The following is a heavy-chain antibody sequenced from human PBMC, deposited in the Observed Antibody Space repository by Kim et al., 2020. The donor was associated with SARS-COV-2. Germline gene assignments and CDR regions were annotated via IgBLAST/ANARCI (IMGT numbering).Heavy chain of an antibody. J-gene: IGHJ4*02. D-gene: IGHD6-19*01. CDR2: INPNSGGT. CDR1: GYTFTGYY. Sequence: ASVKVSCKASGYTFTGYYMHWVRQAPGQGLEWMGWINPNSGGTNYAQKFQGRVTMTRDTYISTAYMELSRLRSDDTAVYYCARSGTTPGVAEDYWGQGTLVTVSS. CDR3: ARSGTTPGVAEDY. V-gene: IGHV1-2*02.